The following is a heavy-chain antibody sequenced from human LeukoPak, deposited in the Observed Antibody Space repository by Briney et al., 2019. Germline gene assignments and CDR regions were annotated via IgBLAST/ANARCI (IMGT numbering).Heavy chain of an antibody. J-gene: IGHJ4*02. CDR2: FDPEDGET. V-gene: IGHV1-24*01. CDR3: ATGDMTTVTTFDY. Sequence: ASVKVPCKVSGYTLTELSMHWVRQAPGKGLEWMGGFDPEDGETIYAQKFQGRVTMTEDTSTDTAYMELSSLRSEDTAVYYCATGDMTTVTTFDYWGQGTLVTVSS. D-gene: IGHD4-11*01. CDR1: GYTLTELS.